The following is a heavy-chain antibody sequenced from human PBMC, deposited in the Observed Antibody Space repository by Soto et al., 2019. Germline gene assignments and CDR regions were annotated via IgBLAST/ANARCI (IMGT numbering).Heavy chain of an antibody. J-gene: IGHJ3*02. CDR1: GGTFNNYA. CDR2: IIPKFSTS. CDR3: SRGVIGSQSYAFDI. V-gene: IGHV1-69*06. Sequence: QVQLVQSGAEVKKPGSSVRVSCKASGGTFNNYAVHWVRQAPGQGLEWMGGIIPKFSTSSSAQKFQGRVPMKLDSSTNTAYMGLISLRSEDTSLYYCSRGVIGSQSYAFDIWGQGTAVTVSS. D-gene: IGHD2-21*01.